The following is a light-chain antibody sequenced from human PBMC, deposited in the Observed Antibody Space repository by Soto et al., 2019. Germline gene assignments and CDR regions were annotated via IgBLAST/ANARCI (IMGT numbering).Light chain of an antibody. V-gene: IGKV3-11*01. CDR1: HSVSNS. J-gene: IGKJ1*01. CDR3: QQRTNWPRT. CDR2: DAS. Sequence: IVVTQSPATLSLSPGERATLSCRASHSVSNSLACYQQQPGQAPRLLIYDASHRATGIPAMFSGSGSGTDFTLTVDSLEPEDFAVYYCQQRTNWPRTFGQGTKVEIK.